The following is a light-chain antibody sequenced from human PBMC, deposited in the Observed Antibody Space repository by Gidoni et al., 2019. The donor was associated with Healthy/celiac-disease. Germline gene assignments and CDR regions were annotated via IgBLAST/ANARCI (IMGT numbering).Light chain of an antibody. CDR1: SSDVGGYNY. Sequence: LTQPAAVSGSPGQSISISCTGTSSDVGGYNYVSWYQQHTGKAPKLMSYDVSNRPSGVSNRFSGSQSGNTASLTISGLQAEDEADYYCSSYTSSSTWVFGGGTKLTVL. J-gene: IGLJ3*02. V-gene: IGLV2-14*01. CDR3: SSYTSSSTWV. CDR2: DVS.